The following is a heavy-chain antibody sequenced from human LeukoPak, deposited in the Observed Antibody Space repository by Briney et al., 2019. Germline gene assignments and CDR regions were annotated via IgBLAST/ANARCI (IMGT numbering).Heavy chain of an antibody. D-gene: IGHD2-2*01. Sequence: ASVKVSCKASGYTFTSYYMHWVRQAPGQGLEWMGIINPSGGSTSYAQKFQGRVTMTRDTSTSTVNMELSSLRSEDTAVYYCARDIPLVVPAARFDYWGQGTLVTVSS. CDR3: ARDIPLVVPAARFDY. J-gene: IGHJ4*02. CDR2: INPSGGST. CDR1: GYTFTSYY. V-gene: IGHV1-46*03.